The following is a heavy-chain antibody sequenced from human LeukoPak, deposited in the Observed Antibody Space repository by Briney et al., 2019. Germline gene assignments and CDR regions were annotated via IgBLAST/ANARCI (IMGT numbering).Heavy chain of an antibody. CDR2: ISSSGSTI. Sequence: GGSLRLSCAASGFTFSSYEMNWVRQAPGKGLEWVSYISSSGSTIYYADSVKGRFTISRDNAKNSLYLQMNSLRAEDTAVCYCARETNYYGAFDIWGQGTMVTVSS. V-gene: IGHV3-48*03. CDR3: ARETNYYGAFDI. J-gene: IGHJ3*02. CDR1: GFTFSSYE. D-gene: IGHD3-22*01.